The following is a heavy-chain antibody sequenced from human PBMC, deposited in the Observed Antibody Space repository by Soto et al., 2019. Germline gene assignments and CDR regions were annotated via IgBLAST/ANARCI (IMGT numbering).Heavy chain of an antibody. Sequence: SETLSLTCAVSGYSISSGYYWGCIRQPPGKGLEWIGSIYHSGSTYYNPSLKSRVTISVDTSKNQFSLKLSSVTAADTAVYYCARQDNVLRFLKWLPSPGWFDPWGQGTLVTVSS. CDR1: GYSISSGYY. J-gene: IGHJ5*02. CDR3: ARQDNVLRFLKWLPSPGWFDP. V-gene: IGHV4-38-2*01. D-gene: IGHD3-3*01. CDR2: IYHSGST.